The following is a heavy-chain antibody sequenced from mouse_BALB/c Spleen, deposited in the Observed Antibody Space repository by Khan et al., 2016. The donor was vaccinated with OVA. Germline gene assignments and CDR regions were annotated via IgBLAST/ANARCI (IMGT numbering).Heavy chain of an antibody. Sequence: QVQLQQSGAELVKPGASVKLSCKASGYTFTSYDINWVRQRPEQGLEWIGWMFPGDGSTKYNENFKGKATLTTDKSSSTDYMKLSRLTSEDSGAYVCARGVYGGFAYWGQGTLVTVSA. CDR1: GYTFTSYD. CDR2: MFPGDGST. D-gene: IGHD1-1*01. CDR3: ARGVYGGFAY. V-gene: IGHV1-85*01. J-gene: IGHJ3*01.